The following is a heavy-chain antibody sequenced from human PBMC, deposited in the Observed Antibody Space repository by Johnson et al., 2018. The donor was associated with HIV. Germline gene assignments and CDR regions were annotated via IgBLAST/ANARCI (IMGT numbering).Heavy chain of an antibody. J-gene: IGHJ3*02. CDR3: ARGRGGACFSYWRNAFDI. V-gene: IGHV3-66*02. CDR2: IYSGGST. D-gene: IGHD2-21*01. CDR1: GFTFDDYG. Sequence: VQLVESGGGVVRPGGSLRLSCAASGFTFDDYGMTWVRQAPGKGLEWVSVIYSGGSTYYADSVKGRFTISRDNSKNTLYLQMNSLRAEDTAVYYCARGRGGACFSYWRNAFDIWGQGTMVT.